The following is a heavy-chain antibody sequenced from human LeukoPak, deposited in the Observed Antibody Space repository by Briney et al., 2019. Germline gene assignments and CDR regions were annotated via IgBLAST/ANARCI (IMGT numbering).Heavy chain of an antibody. J-gene: IGHJ4*02. V-gene: IGHV1-18*01. CDR2: ISAYNGST. D-gene: IGHD6-13*01. CDR1: AYTFTSYG. Sequence: ASVKVSCKASAYTFTSYGISWVRQAPGQGLEWMGWISAYNGSTNYAQKLQGRVTMTTDTSTSTAYMELRSLRSDDTAVYYCARVSRIAAAGKGVDYWGQGTLVTVSS. CDR3: ARVSRIAAAGKGVDY.